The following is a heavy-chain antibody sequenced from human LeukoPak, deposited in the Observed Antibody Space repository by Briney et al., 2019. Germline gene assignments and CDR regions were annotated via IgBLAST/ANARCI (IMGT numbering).Heavy chain of an antibody. CDR2: IKQDGSEK. J-gene: IGHJ3*02. D-gene: IGHD2-2*01. CDR1: TFTFNTYA. CDR3: AGCISKNCDDAIDI. V-gene: IGHV3-7*01. Sequence: GGSLRLSRAASTFTFNTYAMHWVRQAPGKGLEWVANIKQDGSEKFYVDSVKGRFTISRDNAENSLYLQINSLRAEDTAVYYCAGCISKNCDDAIDIWGHGTMVSVSS.